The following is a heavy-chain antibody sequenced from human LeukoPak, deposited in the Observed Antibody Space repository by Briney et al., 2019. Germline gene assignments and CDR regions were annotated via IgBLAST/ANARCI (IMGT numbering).Heavy chain of an antibody. V-gene: IGHV1-18*01. CDR1: GYTFTTYY. Sequence: ASVTVSFKASGYTFTTYYISWVRQAPGQGLEWMGWISAYNGNRNYAQKFQGRVTMTTDTSTSTAYMELRSLRSDDTAVYYCAREEGAPIAAANVWGLGTMVIVSS. J-gene: IGHJ3*01. D-gene: IGHD6-13*01. CDR2: ISAYNGNR. CDR3: AREEGAPIAAANV.